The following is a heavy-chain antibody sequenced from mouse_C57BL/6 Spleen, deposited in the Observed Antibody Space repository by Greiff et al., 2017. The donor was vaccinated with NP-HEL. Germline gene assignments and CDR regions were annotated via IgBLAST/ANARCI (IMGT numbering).Heavy chain of an antibody. CDR1: GYSITSGYY. D-gene: IGHD1-1*01. CDR3: ARGDGSSFFAY. V-gene: IGHV3-6*01. CDR2: ISYDGSN. Sequence: EVHLVESGPGLVKPSQSLSLTCSVTGYSITSGYYWNWIRQFPGNKLEWMGYISYDGSNNYNPSLKNRISITRDTSKNQFFLKLNSVTTEDTATYYCARGDGSSFFAYWGQGTLVTVSA. J-gene: IGHJ3*01.